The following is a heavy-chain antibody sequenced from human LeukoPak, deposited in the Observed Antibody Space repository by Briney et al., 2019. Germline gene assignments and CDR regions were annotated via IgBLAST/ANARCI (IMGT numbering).Heavy chain of an antibody. CDR1: GGTFSSYT. Sequence: ASVKVSCKASGGTFSSYTISWVRQAPGQGLEWMGRIIPILGIANYAQKSQGRVTITADKSTSTAYMELSSLRSEDTAVYYCASWIPTENAFDIWGQGTMVTVSS. D-gene: IGHD4-17*01. CDR3: ASWIPTENAFDI. CDR2: IIPILGIA. J-gene: IGHJ3*02. V-gene: IGHV1-69*02.